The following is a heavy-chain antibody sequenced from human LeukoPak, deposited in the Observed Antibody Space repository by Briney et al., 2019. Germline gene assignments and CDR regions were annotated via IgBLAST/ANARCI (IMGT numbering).Heavy chain of an antibody. D-gene: IGHD6-13*01. Sequence: GGSLRLSCAASGFTFSDYYMSWIRQAPGKGLEWVSYISSSGSTIYYADSVKGRFTISRDNAKNSLYLQMNSLRAEDTAVCYCARVDSSSWVDYMDVWGKGTTVTVSS. CDR1: GFTFSDYY. CDR2: ISSSGSTI. CDR3: ARVDSSSWVDYMDV. J-gene: IGHJ6*03. V-gene: IGHV3-11*04.